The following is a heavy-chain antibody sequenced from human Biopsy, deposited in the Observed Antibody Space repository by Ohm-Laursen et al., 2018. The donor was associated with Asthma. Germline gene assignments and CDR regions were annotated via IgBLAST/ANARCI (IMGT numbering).Heavy chain of an antibody. CDR3: AKDERAYYGSDSKYMQPVPLGD. J-gene: IGHJ4*02. V-gene: IGHV3-23*01. Sequence: SRDPSCTASGLTLSNYSPTGVRKAPGKGRKWASRFTGRGGFPYYADSVKGRFTISRDKSDNTLYLQMNSLTAEDTAVYHCAKDERAYYGSDSKYMQPVPLGDWGQGTVVIVSA. CDR2: FTGRGGFP. D-gene: IGHD2-21*01. CDR1: GLTLSNYS.